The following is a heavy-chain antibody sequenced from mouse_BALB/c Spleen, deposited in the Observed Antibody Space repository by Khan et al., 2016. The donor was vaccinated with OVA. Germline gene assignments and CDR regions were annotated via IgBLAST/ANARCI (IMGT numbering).Heavy chain of an antibody. V-gene: IGHV2-2*02. Sequence: VQLVESGPGLVQPSQSLSITCTVSGFSLTNYGVHWVRQSPGKGLEWLGVIWRGGSTDYHEAFITRLSIRKDNSKSQVFFKMNRRQPNDTAMDYGARNYDYDEGLAYWGQGTLVTVSA. D-gene: IGHD2-4*01. CDR2: IWRGGST. CDR3: ARNYDYDEGLAY. J-gene: IGHJ3*01. CDR1: GFSLTNYG.